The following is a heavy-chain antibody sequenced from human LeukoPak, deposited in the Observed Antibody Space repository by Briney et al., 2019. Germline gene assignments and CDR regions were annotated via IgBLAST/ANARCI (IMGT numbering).Heavy chain of an antibody. CDR2: IRSDGNNK. J-gene: IGHJ4*02. D-gene: IGHD4-23*01. CDR3: AKDKGNYYFDY. Sequence: GGSLRLSCTASGITFSASGMHWVRQTPGKGLEWVAYIRSDGNNKYYADSVKGRFTISRDDSKNTVYVQMNGLRAEDTAVYYCAKDKGNYYFDYWGQGTLVTVSS. V-gene: IGHV3-30*02. CDR1: GITFSASG.